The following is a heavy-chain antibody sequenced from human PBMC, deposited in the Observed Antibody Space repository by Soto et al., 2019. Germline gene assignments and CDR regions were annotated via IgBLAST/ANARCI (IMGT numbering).Heavy chain of an antibody. Sequence: SETLSLTCTVSGGSISSSSYYWGWIRQPPGKGLEWIGSIYYTGSTYYNPSLKSRVTISVDTSKNQFSLKLSSVTAADTAVYYCARQRRYYYDSSGYPDYWGQGTLVTVSS. CDR1: GGSISSSSYY. CDR3: ARQRRYYYDSSGYPDY. V-gene: IGHV4-39*01. J-gene: IGHJ4*02. D-gene: IGHD3-22*01. CDR2: IYYTGST.